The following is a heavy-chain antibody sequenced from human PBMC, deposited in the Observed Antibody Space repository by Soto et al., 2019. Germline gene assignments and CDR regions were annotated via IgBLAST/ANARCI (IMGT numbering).Heavy chain of an antibody. CDR2: ISKDGLDR. Sequence: GGSLRLSCVVSGFTLSDFGMHWVRQSPGEGLAWVASISKDGLDRYYSESVKGRFTISRDDSKNTVFLQMNSLKVEDTAAYFCASPREGQWLVFDHWGQRTLVTVSS. CDR3: ASPREGQWLVFDH. D-gene: IGHD6-19*01. J-gene: IGHJ4*02. V-gene: IGHV3-30*19. CDR1: GFTLSDFG.